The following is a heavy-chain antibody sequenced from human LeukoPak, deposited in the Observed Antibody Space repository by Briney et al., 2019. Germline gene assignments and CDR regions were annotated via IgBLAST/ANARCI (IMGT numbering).Heavy chain of an antibody. CDR3: ARDTRPKWELLRPRYYYYYYMDV. D-gene: IGHD1-26*01. V-gene: IGHV3-21*01. J-gene: IGHJ6*03. Sequence: PGGSLRLSCAASGFTFSTYNMNWVRQAPGKGLEWVSSITSSSSYIYYADSVKGRFTISRDNAKNSLYLQMNSPRAEDTAVYYCARDTRPKWELLRPRYYYYYYMDVWGKGTTVTVSS. CDR1: GFTFSTYN. CDR2: ITSSSSYI.